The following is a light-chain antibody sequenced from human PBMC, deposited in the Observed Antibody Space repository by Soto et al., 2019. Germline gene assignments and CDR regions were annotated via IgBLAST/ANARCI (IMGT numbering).Light chain of an antibody. CDR1: QSVGSK. CDR3: QQRYNWPPT. Sequence: ELVMTQSPATLSVSPGERATLSCRASQSVGSKLAWYQPKPGLAPRLLIYDASTRAAGIQARFSGSGSGTEFTLTISSLQSEDFAVYYCQQRYNWPPTFGQGTKLEIK. CDR2: DAS. J-gene: IGKJ2*01. V-gene: IGKV3-15*01.